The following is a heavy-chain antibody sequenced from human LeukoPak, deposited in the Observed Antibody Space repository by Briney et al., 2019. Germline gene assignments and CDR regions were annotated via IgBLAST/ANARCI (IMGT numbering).Heavy chain of an antibody. D-gene: IGHD3-10*01. V-gene: IGHV4-59*01. J-gene: IGHJ6*03. CDR3: ARDRVYGSGTYTLDYYYYYMDV. Sequence: SETLSLTCTVSGGSISSYYWSWIRQPPGKGLEWIGYIYYSGSTNYNPSLKSRVTISVDTSKNQFSLKLRSVTAADTAVYYCARDRVYGSGTYTLDYYYYYMDVWGKGTTVTVSS. CDR1: GGSISSYY. CDR2: IYYSGST.